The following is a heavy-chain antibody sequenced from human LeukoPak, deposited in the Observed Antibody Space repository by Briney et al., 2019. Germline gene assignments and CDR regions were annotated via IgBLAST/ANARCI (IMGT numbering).Heavy chain of an antibody. CDR2: IGSGSNYI. D-gene: IGHD3-16*02. J-gene: IGHJ4*02. V-gene: IGHV3-21*01. Sequence: GGSLRLSCAASGFTFSSYSMNWVRQAPGKGLEWVSSIGSGSNYIYYAESLKGRFTISRDNAKNSLYLQINSLRADDTAVYYCARGGITFGGVIVHWGQGTLVTVSS. CDR1: GFTFSSYS. CDR3: ARGGITFGGVIVH.